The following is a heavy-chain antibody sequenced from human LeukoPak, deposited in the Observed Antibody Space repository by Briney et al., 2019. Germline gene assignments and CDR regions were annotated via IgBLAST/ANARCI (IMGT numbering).Heavy chain of an antibody. CDR3: ARGGGSVGYDILIGYYKDFYFDY. Sequence: ASVKVSCKASGYTFTSYGISWGRQAPGQGLEWMGWISAYNGNTNYAQKFQGRVTVTRDTSISTAYMELSRLRSDDTAVFYCARGGGSVGYDILIGYYKDFYFDYWGQGTLVTVSS. D-gene: IGHD3-9*01. V-gene: IGHV1-18*01. CDR2: ISAYNGNT. CDR1: GYTFTSYG. J-gene: IGHJ4*02.